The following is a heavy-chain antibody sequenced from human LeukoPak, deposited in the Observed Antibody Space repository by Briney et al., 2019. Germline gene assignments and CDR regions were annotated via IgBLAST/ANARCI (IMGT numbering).Heavy chain of an antibody. CDR1: GGSFSGYY. V-gene: IGHV4-34*01. CDR3: AREGYDYDFWSGYYRRFDY. Sequence: KPSETLSLTCAVYGGSFSGYYWSWIRQPPGKGLEWIGEINHSGSTNYNPSLKSRVTISVDTSKNQFSLKLSSVTAADTAVYYCAREGYDYDFWSGYYRRFDYWGQGTLVTVSS. J-gene: IGHJ4*02. D-gene: IGHD3-3*01. CDR2: INHSGST.